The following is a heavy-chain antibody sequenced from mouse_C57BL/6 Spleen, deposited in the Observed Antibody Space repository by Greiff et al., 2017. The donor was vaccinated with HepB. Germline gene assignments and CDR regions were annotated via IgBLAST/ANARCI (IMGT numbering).Heavy chain of an antibody. J-gene: IGHJ4*01. CDR1: GFTFSSYA. D-gene: IGHD1-1*01. V-gene: IGHV5-4*01. CDR3: ARDVTTVVEYYAMDY. Sequence: EVNLVESGGGLVKPGGSLKLSCAASGFTFSSYAMSWVRQTPEKRLEWVATISDGGSYTYYPDNVKGRFTISRDNAKNNLYLQMSHLKSEDTAMYYCARDVTTVVEYYAMDYWGQGTSVTVSS. CDR2: ISDGGSYT.